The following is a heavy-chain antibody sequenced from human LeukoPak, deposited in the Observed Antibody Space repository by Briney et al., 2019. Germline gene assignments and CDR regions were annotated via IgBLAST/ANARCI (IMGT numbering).Heavy chain of an antibody. CDR2: ISSSSSYI. D-gene: IGHD6-19*01. CDR1: GFTFSSYS. CDR3: ARDSLASSGSGY. V-gene: IGHV3-21*01. J-gene: IGHJ4*02. Sequence: PGGSLRLSCAASGFTFSSYSMNWVRQAPGKGLEWVSSISSSSSYIYYADSVKGRFTISRDNAKNSLYLQMNSPRAEDTAVYYCARDSLASSGSGYWGQGTLVTVSS.